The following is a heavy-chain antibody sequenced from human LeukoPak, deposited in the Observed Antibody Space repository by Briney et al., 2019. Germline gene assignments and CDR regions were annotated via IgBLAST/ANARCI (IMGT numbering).Heavy chain of an antibody. CDR1: GYTFTSYA. Sequence: SVKVSCKASGYTFTSYAMHWVRQAPGQGLEWMGGIIPIFGTANYAQKFQGRVTITADESTSTAYMELSSLRSEDTAVYYCARDPLEGGYYTWGQGTLVTVSS. CDR3: ARDPLEGGYYT. J-gene: IGHJ5*02. D-gene: IGHD1-26*01. V-gene: IGHV1-69*13. CDR2: IIPIFGTA.